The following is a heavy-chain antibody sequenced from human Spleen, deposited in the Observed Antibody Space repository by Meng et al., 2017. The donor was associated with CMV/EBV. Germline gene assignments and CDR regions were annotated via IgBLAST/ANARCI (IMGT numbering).Heavy chain of an antibody. CDR3: ARGEERITIYYYYYYGMGI. CDR2: ISSSGSTI. CDR1: GFTFSDYY. V-gene: IGHV3-11*04. Sequence: GGSLRLSCAASGFTFSDYYMSWIRQAPGKGLEWVSYISSSGSTIYYADSVKGRFTISRDNAKNSLYLQMNSLRAEDTAVYYCARGEERITIYYYYYYGMGIWGQGTTVTVSS. D-gene: IGHD3-10*01. J-gene: IGHJ6*02.